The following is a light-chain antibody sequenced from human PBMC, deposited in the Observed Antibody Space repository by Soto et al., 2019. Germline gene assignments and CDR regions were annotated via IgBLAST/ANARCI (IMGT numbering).Light chain of an antibody. CDR1: SSDIGRYDY. CDR3: GSYTTSTTQV. Sequence: QSALTQPASVSGSPGQSITISCTGTSSDIGRYDYVSWYQQFPGKAPKLMIYRVINRPSGVSDRFSGSKSGNSASLSISGLQPEDEASYFCGSYTTSTTQVFGGGTKVTVL. CDR2: RVI. J-gene: IGLJ2*01. V-gene: IGLV2-14*03.